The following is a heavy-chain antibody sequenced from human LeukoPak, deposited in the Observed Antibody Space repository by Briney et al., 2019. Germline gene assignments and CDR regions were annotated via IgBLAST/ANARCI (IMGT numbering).Heavy chain of an antibody. CDR1: GLTFNRYA. CDR2: ISGSGDST. V-gene: IGHV3-23*01. CDR3: AKGWHRSSRGDFDH. J-gene: IGHJ4*02. Sequence: GGSLRLSCAASGLTFNRYAMTWVRQAPGKGLEGVSGISGSGDSTYYADSVKGRCTISRDNSKNTLYLQMSSLRAEDTAVYYCAKGWHRSSRGDFDHWGQGTLVTVSS. D-gene: IGHD2-15*01.